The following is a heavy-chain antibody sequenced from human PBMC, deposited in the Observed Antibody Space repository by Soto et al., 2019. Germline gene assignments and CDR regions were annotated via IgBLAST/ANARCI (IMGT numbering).Heavy chain of an antibody. CDR3: AKERTYSVASGFDY. J-gene: IGHJ4*02. Sequence: QVQLVDSGGGVVQPGRSLRLSCAASGFTFTTYGMHWVRRAPGKGLEWVAVISYDGRHAYYADSVKGRLTSSRDNSKNTLYLQINSLRAEDTAVYYCAKERTYSVASGFDYWGRGTLVTVSS. CDR2: ISYDGRHA. CDR1: GFTFTTYG. D-gene: IGHD1-26*01. V-gene: IGHV3-30*18.